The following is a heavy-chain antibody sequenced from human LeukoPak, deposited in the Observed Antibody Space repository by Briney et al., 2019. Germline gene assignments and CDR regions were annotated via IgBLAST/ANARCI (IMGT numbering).Heavy chain of an antibody. D-gene: IGHD3-22*01. CDR3: AKGKEWGYYDSSGYYPFDY. CDR2: ISGSGGST. J-gene: IGHJ4*02. V-gene: IGHV3-23*01. CDR1: GFTFSSYA. Sequence: GGSLRLSCAASGFTFSSYAMGWVRQAPGKGLEWVSAISGSGGSTYYADSVKGRFTISRDNSKNTLYLQMNSLRAEDTAVYYCAKGKEWGYYDSSGYYPFDYWGQGTLVTVSS.